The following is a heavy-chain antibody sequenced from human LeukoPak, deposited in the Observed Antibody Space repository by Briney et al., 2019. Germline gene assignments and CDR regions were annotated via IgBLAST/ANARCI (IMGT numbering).Heavy chain of an antibody. Sequence: SETLSLTCTVSGGSFSSSYWSWIRQPPGKGLEWIGRIYTSGSTNFNPSLKSRVTTSIDKSKNQISLKLNSVTAADTAVYYCARGYSGNYLRFDPWGQGTLVTVSS. CDR1: GGSFSSSY. CDR2: IYTSGST. CDR3: ARGYSGNYLRFDP. D-gene: IGHD1-26*01. V-gene: IGHV4-4*07. J-gene: IGHJ5*02.